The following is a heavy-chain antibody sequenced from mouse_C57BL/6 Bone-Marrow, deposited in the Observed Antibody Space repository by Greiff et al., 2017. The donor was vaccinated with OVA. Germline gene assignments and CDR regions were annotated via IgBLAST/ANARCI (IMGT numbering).Heavy chain of an antibody. CDR1: GYAFSSSW. CDR3: AREDDYDWYFDV. CDR2: IYPGDGDT. Sequence: VQLQQSGPELVKPGASVKISCKASGYAFSSSWMNWVKQRPGKGLEWIGRIYPGDGDTNYNGKFKGKATLTADKSFSTAYMQLSSLTSEDSAVYFCAREDDYDWYFDVWGTGTTVTVSS. J-gene: IGHJ1*03. D-gene: IGHD2-4*01. V-gene: IGHV1-82*01.